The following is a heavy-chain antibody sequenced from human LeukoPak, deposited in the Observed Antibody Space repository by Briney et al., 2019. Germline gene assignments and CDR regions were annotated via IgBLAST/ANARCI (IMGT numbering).Heavy chain of an antibody. CDR2: IKEDGSIQ. Sequence: GGSLRLSCVASGFTFSSYWMTWVRQAPGKGLEWLANIKEDGSIQYYLDSVRGRFTISRDNAKTSVYLQLNSLRAEDTAVYYCAKDGGYSSSWYPGYYYYYMDVWGKGTTVTVSS. V-gene: IGHV3-7*01. CDR1: GFTFSSYW. J-gene: IGHJ6*03. D-gene: IGHD6-13*01. CDR3: AKDGGYSSSWYPGYYYYYMDV.